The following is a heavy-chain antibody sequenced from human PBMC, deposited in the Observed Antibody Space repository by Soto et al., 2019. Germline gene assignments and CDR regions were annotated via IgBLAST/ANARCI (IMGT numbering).Heavy chain of an antibody. J-gene: IGHJ4*02. CDR2: IKQDGNDK. CDR1: GFTFSSYW. CDR3: ARVKSIAGEY. V-gene: IGHV3-7*05. Sequence: EVQLVESGGGLVQPGGTLRLSGAASGFTFSSYWMSWVRQGPGKGLEWVANIKQDGNDKFYVDSVKGRFTISRDNAKTSPFLQMNSLPAEDTAVYYCARVKSIAGEYWGQGTLVAVSS. D-gene: IGHD1-26*01.